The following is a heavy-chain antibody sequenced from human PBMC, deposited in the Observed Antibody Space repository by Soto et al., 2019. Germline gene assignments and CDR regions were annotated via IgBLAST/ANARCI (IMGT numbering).Heavy chain of an antibody. D-gene: IGHD2-15*01. CDR1: GGTFSSYA. CDR3: ASERSCSGGSCKGNWFDP. CDR2: IIPIFGTA. Sequence: QVQLVQSGAEVKKPGSSVKVSCKASGGTFSSYAISWVRQAPGQGLEWMGGIIPIFGTANYAQKFQGRVTIPADESTSTAYMELSSLRSEDTAVYYCASERSCSGGSCKGNWFDPWGQGTLVTVSS. J-gene: IGHJ5*02. V-gene: IGHV1-69*12.